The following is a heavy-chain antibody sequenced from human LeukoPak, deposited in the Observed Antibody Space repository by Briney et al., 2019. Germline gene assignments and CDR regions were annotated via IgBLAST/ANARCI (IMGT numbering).Heavy chain of an antibody. D-gene: IGHD6-13*01. J-gene: IGHJ4*02. CDR3: AKERTLYSSSWYVIGY. Sequence: GGSLRLSCAASGFTFSSYAMSWVRQAPGKGLEWVSAIVSSGDSTYYADSVKGRFTISRDNSNNTLYLQMNSLRAEDTAVYYCAKERTLYSSSWYVIGYWGQGTLVTVSS. V-gene: IGHV3-23*01. CDR2: IVSSGDST. CDR1: GFTFSSYA.